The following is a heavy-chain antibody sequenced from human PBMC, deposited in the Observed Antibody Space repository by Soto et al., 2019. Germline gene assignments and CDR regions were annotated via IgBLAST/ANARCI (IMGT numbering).Heavy chain of an antibody. Sequence: EVHLLESGGGLVQPGGSLRLSCAASGFSFNSYATVWGRRAPGKGLEWVSVISARGGSSDFAGSVKGRFTSSRDNSKNVLSLEMHSLRAEDTAIYFCAKGSIEYSASVDNWGQGTLVLVSS. CDR2: ISARGGSS. V-gene: IGHV3-23*01. CDR1: GFSFNSYA. J-gene: IGHJ4*02. CDR3: AKGSIEYSASVDN. D-gene: IGHD5-12*01.